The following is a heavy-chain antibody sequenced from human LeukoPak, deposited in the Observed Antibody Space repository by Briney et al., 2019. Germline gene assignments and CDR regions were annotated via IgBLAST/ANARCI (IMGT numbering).Heavy chain of an antibody. D-gene: IGHD6-19*01. CDR3: ARDGYISGHAPDY. Sequence: SVKVSCKASGGTFSSYAISWVRQAPGQGLEWMGGIIPIFGTANYAQKFQGRVTITADESTSTAYMELSSLRSEDTAVYYCARDGYISGHAPDYWGQGTLVTVSS. V-gene: IGHV1-69*01. CDR1: GGTFSSYA. CDR2: IIPIFGTA. J-gene: IGHJ4*02.